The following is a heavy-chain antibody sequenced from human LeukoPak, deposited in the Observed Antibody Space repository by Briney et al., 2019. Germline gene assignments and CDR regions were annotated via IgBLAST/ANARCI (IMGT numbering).Heavy chain of an antibody. CDR2: IHYSGST. V-gene: IGHV4-39*01. CDR1: GGSISSSSYY. Sequence: SETLSLTCTVSGGSISSSSYYWGWIRQPPGKGLEWIGTIHYSGSTNYNPSLKSRVTMSVDTSKNQFSLKLSSVTAADTAVYYCARVFPTGGRLAHPHPRNSDYWGQGTLVTVSS. D-gene: IGHD4-23*01. CDR3: ARVFPTGGRLAHPHPRNSDY. J-gene: IGHJ4*02.